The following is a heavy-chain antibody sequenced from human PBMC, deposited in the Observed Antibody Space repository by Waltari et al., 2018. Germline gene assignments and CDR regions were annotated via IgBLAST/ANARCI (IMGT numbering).Heavy chain of an antibody. CDR2: IIPIFGTA. Sequence: QVQLVQSGAEVKKPGSSVKASCKAPAGTFSSYATSWVRQAPGQGLEWMGGIIPIFGTANYAQKFQGRVTITADESTSTAYMELSSLRSEDTAVYYCARGIAAAAPFDYWGQGTLVTVSS. V-gene: IGHV1-69*01. J-gene: IGHJ4*02. CDR3: ARGIAAAAPFDY. CDR1: AGTFSSYA. D-gene: IGHD6-13*01.